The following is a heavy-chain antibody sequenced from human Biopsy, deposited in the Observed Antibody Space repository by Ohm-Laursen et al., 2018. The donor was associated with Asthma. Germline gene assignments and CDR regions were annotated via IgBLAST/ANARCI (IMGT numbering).Heavy chain of an antibody. CDR3: AGGPEYVRSSGAPDY. D-gene: IGHD2-2*01. J-gene: IGHJ4*01. Sequence: ASAKVSCKASVGTFSSNSINWVRQAPGQGLEWMGRIIPIFGPTNYAQKFHGIVTISADDSTSTAYRELSSLSSEDTALDYCAGGPEYVRSSGAPDYWGHGTLVTVSS. V-gene: IGHV1-69*13. CDR2: IIPIFGPT. CDR1: VGTFSSNS.